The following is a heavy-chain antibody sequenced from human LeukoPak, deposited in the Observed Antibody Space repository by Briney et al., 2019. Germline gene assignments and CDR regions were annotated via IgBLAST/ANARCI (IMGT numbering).Heavy chain of an antibody. CDR2: INHGGST. CDR3: ARAGFANYDDSSGYYLGY. J-gene: IGHJ4*02. CDR1: GGSYSGYY. V-gene: IGHV4-34*01. D-gene: IGHD3-22*01. Sequence: SETLSLTCAVYGGSYSGYYWSWIRQPPGKGLEWIGEINHGGSTNYNPSLKSRVTISVDTSKNQFSLKLSSVTAAGTAVYYCARAGFANYDDSSGYYLGYWGQGTLVTVSS.